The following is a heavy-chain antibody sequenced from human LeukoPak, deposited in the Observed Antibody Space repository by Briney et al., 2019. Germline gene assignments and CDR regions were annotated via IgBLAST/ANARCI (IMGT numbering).Heavy chain of an antibody. CDR1: GFTFSSYS. Sequence: GGPLRLSCAASGFTFSSYSMNWVRQAPGKGLEWVSSISRSSSYIYYADSVKGRFTISRDNAKNSLYLQMNSPRAEDTAVYYCARDGDYGDYGPPHDYWGQGTLVTVSS. CDR3: ARDGDYGDYGPPHDY. CDR2: ISRSSSYI. J-gene: IGHJ4*02. V-gene: IGHV3-21*01. D-gene: IGHD4-17*01.